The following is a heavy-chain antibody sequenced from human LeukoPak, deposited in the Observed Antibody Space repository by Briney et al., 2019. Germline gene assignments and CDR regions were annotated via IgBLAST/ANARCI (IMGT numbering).Heavy chain of an antibody. CDR3: APLGSAYDAFDI. V-gene: IGHV3-48*01. J-gene: IGHJ3*02. CDR1: GFIFSSYN. Sequence: GGSLRLSCAASGFIFSSYNMNWVRQAPGKGLEWLSYISSSSTIIYYADSVKGRFTISRDNAKNSLYLQMNSLRAEDTALHYCAPLGSAYDAFDIWGQGTMVTVSS. CDR2: ISSSSTII. D-gene: IGHD3-16*01.